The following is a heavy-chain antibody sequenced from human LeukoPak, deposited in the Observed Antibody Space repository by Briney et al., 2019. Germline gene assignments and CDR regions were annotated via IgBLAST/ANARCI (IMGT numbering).Heavy chain of an antibody. J-gene: IGHJ6*03. Sequence: GGSLRLSCAASGFTFSSYAMSWVRQAPGKGLEWVSAISGSGGSTYYADSVKGRFTISRDNSKNTLYLQMNNLRAEDTAVYYCAKAYGGIAVGTLYYYYYMDVWGKGTTVTVSS. D-gene: IGHD6-19*01. CDR1: GFTFSSYA. CDR2: ISGSGGST. V-gene: IGHV3-23*01. CDR3: AKAYGGIAVGTLYYYYYMDV.